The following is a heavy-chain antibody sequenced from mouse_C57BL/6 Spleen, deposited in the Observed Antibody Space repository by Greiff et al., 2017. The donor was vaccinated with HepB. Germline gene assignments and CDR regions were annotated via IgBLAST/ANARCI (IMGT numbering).Heavy chain of an antibody. D-gene: IGHD2-3*01. CDR1: GFTFSSYA. J-gene: IGHJ3*01. CDR2: ISDGGSYT. V-gene: IGHV5-4*03. Sequence: EVQLVESGGGLVKPGGSLKLSCAASGFTFSSYAMSWVRQTPEKRLEWVATISDGGSYTYYPDNVKGRFTISRDNAKNNLYLQMSHLKSEDTAVYYCARRDDGYYWFAYWGQGTLVTVSA. CDR3: ARRDDGYYWFAY.